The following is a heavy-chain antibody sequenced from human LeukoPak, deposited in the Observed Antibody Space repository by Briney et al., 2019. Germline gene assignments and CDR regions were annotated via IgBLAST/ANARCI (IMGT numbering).Heavy chain of an antibody. CDR3: AREPSGFDY. CDR2: ISGSGGST. D-gene: IGHD3-10*01. Sequence: GGSLRLSCAASGFTFRTYSMNWVRQAPGKGLEWVSAISGSGGSTYYADSVKGRFTISRDNSKNTLYLQMNSLRAEDTAVYYCAREPSGFDYWGQGTLVTVSS. J-gene: IGHJ4*02. CDR1: GFTFRTYS. V-gene: IGHV3-23*01.